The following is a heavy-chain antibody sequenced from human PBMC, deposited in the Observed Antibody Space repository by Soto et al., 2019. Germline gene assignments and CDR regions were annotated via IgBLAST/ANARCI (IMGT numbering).Heavy chain of an antibody. Sequence: PSETLSLTCTVSGGSIGSYYWSWIRQPPGKGLEWIGEINHSGSTNYNPSLKSRVTISVDTSKNQFSLKLSSVTAADTAVYYCARHTMVRGGNWFDPWGQGTLVTVSS. CDR1: GGSIGSYY. J-gene: IGHJ5*02. V-gene: IGHV4-34*01. CDR2: INHSGST. CDR3: ARHTMVRGGNWFDP. D-gene: IGHD3-10*01.